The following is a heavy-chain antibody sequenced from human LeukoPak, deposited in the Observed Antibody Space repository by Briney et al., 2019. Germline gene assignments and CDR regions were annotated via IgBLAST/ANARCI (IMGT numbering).Heavy chain of an antibody. J-gene: IGHJ1*01. CDR2: IYYSGST. V-gene: IGHV4-39*01. D-gene: IGHD5-18*01. CDR3: MAHGNSGGYTRH. CDR1: GGSISGSSLY. Sequence: SETLSLTCTVSGGSISGSSLYWDCIRQSPGKGLEWIGNIYYSGSTYYNPSLKSRVTISVDSSRNQFSLKLNSVTAADTAIYFCMAHGNSGGYTRHWGQGTLVTVSS.